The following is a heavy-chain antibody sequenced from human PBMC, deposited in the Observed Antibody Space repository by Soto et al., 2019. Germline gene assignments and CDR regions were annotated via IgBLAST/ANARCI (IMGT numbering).Heavy chain of an antibody. CDR2: INPSGGST. D-gene: IGHD1-26*01. CDR1: GYTFTSYY. V-gene: IGHV1-46*01. Sequence: SVKVSCKASGYTFTSYYMHWVGQAPGQGLEWMGIINPSGGSTSYAQKFKGRVTMTRDTSTSTVYMELSSLRSEDTAVYYCATLPGLGATINFDYWGQGTMVTVSS. CDR3: ATLPGLGATINFDY. J-gene: IGHJ4*02.